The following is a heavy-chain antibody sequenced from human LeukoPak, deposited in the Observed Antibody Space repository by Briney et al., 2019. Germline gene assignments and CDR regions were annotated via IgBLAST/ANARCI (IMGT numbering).Heavy chain of an antibody. CDR1: GFTFSNAW. Sequence: GGSLRLSCAASGFTFSNAWMSWVRQAPGKGLEWVGRIKSKTDGGTTDYAAPVKGRFTISRDDSKNTLYLQMNSLKTEDTAVYYCTTERVGARGVGDYWGQGTLVTVSS. CDR2: IKSKTDGGTT. D-gene: IGHD1-26*01. J-gene: IGHJ4*02. V-gene: IGHV3-15*01. CDR3: TTERVGARGVGDY.